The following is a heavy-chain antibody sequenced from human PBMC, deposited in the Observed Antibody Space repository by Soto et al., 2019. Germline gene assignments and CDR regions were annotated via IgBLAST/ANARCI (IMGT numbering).Heavy chain of an antibody. CDR1: GFTFSSNE. Sequence: HPVGSLRLACAASGFTFSSNEMNWDRQAPGEGLEWVSYISDSGGTVYYADSVKGRFTVSRDNAQNSVYLQMNSLRTEDTAVYYCARDLLHYDFWSGYSAYFYYGMDVWGPGTTVTVSS. CDR2: ISDSGGTV. CDR3: ARDLLHYDFWSGYSAYFYYGMDV. D-gene: IGHD3-3*01. J-gene: IGHJ6*02. V-gene: IGHV3-48*03.